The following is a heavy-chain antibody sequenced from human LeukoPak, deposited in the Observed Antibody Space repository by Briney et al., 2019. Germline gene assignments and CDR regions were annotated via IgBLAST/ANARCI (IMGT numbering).Heavy chain of an antibody. D-gene: IGHD6-6*01. Sequence: SETLSLTCTVSGGSISSYYWSWIRQPAGKGLEWIGRIYTSGSTKYNPSLKSRVTMSVDTSKNQFSLKLSSVTAADTAVYYCARGPRGSSSLYETKFDPWGQGTLVTVSS. CDR3: ARGPRGSSSLYETKFDP. J-gene: IGHJ5*02. CDR1: GGSISSYY. CDR2: IYTSGST. V-gene: IGHV4-4*07.